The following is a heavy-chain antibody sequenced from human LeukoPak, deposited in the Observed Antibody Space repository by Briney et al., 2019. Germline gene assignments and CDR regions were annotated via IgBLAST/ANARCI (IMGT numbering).Heavy chain of an antibody. CDR3: AGENVAVAGRGNGF. D-gene: IGHD6-19*01. CDR1: GGSISSYY. J-gene: IGHJ4*02. V-gene: IGHV4-59*01. Sequence: PSETLSLTCTVSGGSISSYYWSWIRQPPGKGLEWIGYIYYSGSTNYNPSLKSRVTISVDTSKNQFSVKLSSVTAADAAEYCCAGENVAVAGRGNGFWGQGTLVTVSS. CDR2: IYYSGST.